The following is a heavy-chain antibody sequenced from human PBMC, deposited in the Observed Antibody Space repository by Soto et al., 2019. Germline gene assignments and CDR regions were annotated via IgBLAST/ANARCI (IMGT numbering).Heavy chain of an antibody. J-gene: IGHJ4*02. D-gene: IGHD2-21*01. CDR3: ARALGVGDFFHLNY. Sequence: GASVKVSCKASGYTFSAFYVHWVRQAPGHGLEWMGWMNPNNGDTYYAQKFEGWVSMTRDTSISTAYMELRELKSDDSAVYFCARALGVGDFFHLNYWGQGTLVTVS. CDR1: GYTFSAFY. CDR2: MNPNNGDT. V-gene: IGHV1-2*04.